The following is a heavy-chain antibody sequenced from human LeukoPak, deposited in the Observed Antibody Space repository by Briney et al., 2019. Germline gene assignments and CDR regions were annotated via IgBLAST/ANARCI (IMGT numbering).Heavy chain of an antibody. D-gene: IGHD2-2*01. Sequence: PGGSLRLSCAASGFTFSSYAMSWVRQAPGKGLEWVSAISGSGGSTYYADSVKGRFTISRDNSKNTLYLQMNSLRAEDSAVYYCAGRVVPAARWGAFDIWGQGTMVTVSS. CDR3: AGRVVPAARWGAFDI. CDR1: GFTFSSYA. V-gene: IGHV3-23*01. J-gene: IGHJ3*02. CDR2: ISGSGGST.